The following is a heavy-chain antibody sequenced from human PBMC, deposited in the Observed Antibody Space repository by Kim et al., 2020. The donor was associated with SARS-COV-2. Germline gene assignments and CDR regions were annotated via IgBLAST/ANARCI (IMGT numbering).Heavy chain of an antibody. CDR3: ARRGYSYGFGGRGGWYFDY. J-gene: IGHJ4*02. CDR2: IYYSGST. Sequence: SETLSLTCTVSGGSISSSSYYWGWIRQPPGNGLEWIGSIYYSGSTYYNPSLKSRVTISVDTSKNQFSLKLSSVTAADTAVYYCARRGYSYGFGGRGGWYFDYWGQGTLVTVSS. V-gene: IGHV4-39*01. D-gene: IGHD5-18*01. CDR1: GGSISSSSYY.